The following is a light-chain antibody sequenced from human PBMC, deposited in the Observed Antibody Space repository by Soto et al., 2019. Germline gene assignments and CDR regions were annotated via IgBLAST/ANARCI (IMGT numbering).Light chain of an antibody. J-gene: IGKJ5*01. CDR2: TAS. CDR3: QQLNSFPIT. Sequence: IQITQCASPLTESVGDRVTITCRASQSISSWLAWYQQKPGKAPKLLIYTASTLKSGVPSRFSGSGSGTDFTLTITSLQPEDFATYYCQQLNSFPITFGQGTRLEIK. CDR1: QSISSW. V-gene: IGKV1-5*03.